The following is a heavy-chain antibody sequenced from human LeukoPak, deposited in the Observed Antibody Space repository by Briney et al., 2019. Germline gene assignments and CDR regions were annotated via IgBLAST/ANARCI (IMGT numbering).Heavy chain of an antibody. V-gene: IGHV1-46*01. CDR3: AREILYDYYDRSGYSHYFDY. CDR2: INPSGGNT. J-gene: IGHJ4*02. Sequence: ASVKVSCKASGYTFSNYYILWVRQAPGQGIEWMGIINPSGGNTTYAQKFQGRVTMTRDMSTSTVYMELSSLRSEDTALYYCAREILYDYYDRSGYSHYFDYWGQGTLVTVSS. CDR1: GYTFSNYY. D-gene: IGHD3-22*01.